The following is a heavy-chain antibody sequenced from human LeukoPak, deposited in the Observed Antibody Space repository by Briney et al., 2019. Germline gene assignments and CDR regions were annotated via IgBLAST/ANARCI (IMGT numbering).Heavy chain of an antibody. D-gene: IGHD1-7*01. V-gene: IGHV1-69*05. Sequence: GASVKVSCKASGGTFSSYAISWVRQAPGQGLEWMGGIIPIFGTANYAQKFQGRVTITTDESTSTAYMELSSLRSEDTAVYYCARGGGPYNWNYLPHYYYYMDVWGKGTTVTVSS. J-gene: IGHJ6*03. CDR3: ARGGGPYNWNYLPHYYYYMDV. CDR2: IIPIFGTA. CDR1: GGTFSSYA.